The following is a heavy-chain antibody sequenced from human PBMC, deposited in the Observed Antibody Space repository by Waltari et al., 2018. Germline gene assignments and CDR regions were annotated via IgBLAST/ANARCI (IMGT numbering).Heavy chain of an antibody. CDR1: GYTCSSYA. D-gene: IGHD1-26*01. J-gene: IGHJ4*02. V-gene: IGHV3-30-3*01. CDR3: ARDREWELGGGFDY. CDR2: ISYDGINK. Sequence: VKLVEYGGGVVQPGGSLRLSGADSGYTCSSYAMHWVRQAPGKGLEWVAVISYDGINKYYAYSVKGRFTISRDNSKNTLYLQMNSLRAEDTAVYYCARDREWELGGGFDYWGQGTLVTVSS.